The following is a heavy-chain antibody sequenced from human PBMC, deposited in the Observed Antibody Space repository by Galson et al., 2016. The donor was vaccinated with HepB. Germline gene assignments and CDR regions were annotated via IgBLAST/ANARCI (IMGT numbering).Heavy chain of an antibody. CDR3: VAMDCSSTSCTIDS. D-gene: IGHD2-2*01. Sequence: SVKVSCKVSGFVLTELTMHWVRQAPGEGLEWMGGLDPEKGNTIYSQKFQDRITMTEDTSADTAYMDLRGLRSDDTAVYYCVAMDCSSTSCTIDSWGQGTLVTVSS. V-gene: IGHV1-24*01. J-gene: IGHJ4*02. CDR2: LDPEKGNT. CDR1: GFVLTELT.